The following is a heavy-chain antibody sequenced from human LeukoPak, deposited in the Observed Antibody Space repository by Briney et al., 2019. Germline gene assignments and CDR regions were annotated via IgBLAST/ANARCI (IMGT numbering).Heavy chain of an antibody. J-gene: IGHJ4*02. CDR2: INPNSGGT. D-gene: IGHD6-19*01. Sequence: ASVKVSCKASGYTFTGYYMHWVRQAPGQGLEWMGWINPNSGGTNYAQKFQGRVTMTRDTSISTAYMELSRLRSDDTAVYYCARRAVAGNHFDYWGQGTLVTVSS. V-gene: IGHV1-2*02. CDR1: GYTFTGYY. CDR3: ARRAVAGNHFDY.